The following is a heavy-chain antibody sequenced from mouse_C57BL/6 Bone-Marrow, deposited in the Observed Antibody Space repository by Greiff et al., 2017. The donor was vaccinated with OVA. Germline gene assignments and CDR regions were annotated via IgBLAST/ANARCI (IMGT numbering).Heavy chain of an antibody. D-gene: IGHD1-1*01. CDR2: ISYDGSN. Sequence: EVQRVESGPGLVKPSQSLSLTCSVTGYSITSGYYWNWIRQFPGNKLEWMGYISYDGSNNYNPSLKNRISITRDTSKNQFFLKLNSVTTEDTATYYCARGDYGSSPLDYWGQGTTLTVSS. V-gene: IGHV3-6*01. CDR1: GYSITSGYY. J-gene: IGHJ2*01. CDR3: ARGDYGSSPLDY.